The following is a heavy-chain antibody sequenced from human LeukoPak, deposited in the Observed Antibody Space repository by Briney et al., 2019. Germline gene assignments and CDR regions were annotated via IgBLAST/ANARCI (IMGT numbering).Heavy chain of an antibody. CDR2: IYTSGST. CDR1: GGSISSYY. Sequence: ASETLSLTCTVSGGSISSYYWSWIRQPAGKGLEWIGRIYTSGSTNYNPSLKSRVTMSVDTSKNQFSLKLSSVTAADTAVYYCARGGGTYSSSWYSNWFDPWGQGTLVTVSS. D-gene: IGHD6-13*01. V-gene: IGHV4-4*07. J-gene: IGHJ5*02. CDR3: ARGGGTYSSSWYSNWFDP.